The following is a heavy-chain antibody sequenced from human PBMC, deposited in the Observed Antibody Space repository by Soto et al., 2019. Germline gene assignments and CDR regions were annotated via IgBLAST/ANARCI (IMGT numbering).Heavy chain of an antibody. J-gene: IGHJ5*02. D-gene: IGHD2-15*01. CDR3: ARVTLGYCSGGSCYSFDP. V-gene: IGHV3-11*06. CDR2: ISSSSSYT. CDR1: GFTFSDYY. Sequence: PGGSLRFSCAASGFTFSDYYMSWIRQAPGKGLEWVSYISSSSSYTNYADSVKGRFTISRDNAKNSLYLQMNSLRAEDTAVYYCARVTLGYCSGGSCYSFDPWGQGTLVTVSS.